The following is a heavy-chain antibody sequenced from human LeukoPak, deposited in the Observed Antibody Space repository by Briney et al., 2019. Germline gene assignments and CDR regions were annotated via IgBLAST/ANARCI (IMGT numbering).Heavy chain of an antibody. Sequence: PGGSLRLSCAASGFSFSNYAMHWVRQAPGKGLEYVSAISSNGGSTDYANSVKGRFTISRDNSKNTLYLQMGSLRAEDMAVCYCARGSSGGDYWGQGTLVTVSS. CDR3: ARGSSGGDY. J-gene: IGHJ4*02. CDR1: GFSFSNYA. V-gene: IGHV3-64*01. D-gene: IGHD3-10*01. CDR2: ISSNGGST.